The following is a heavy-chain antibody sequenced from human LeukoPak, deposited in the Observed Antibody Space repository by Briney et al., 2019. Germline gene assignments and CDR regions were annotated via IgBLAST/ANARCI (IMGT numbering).Heavy chain of an antibody. CDR1: GFSFSDYY. J-gene: IGHJ4*02. Sequence: PGGSLRPSRAASGFSFSDYYMSWIRQAPGKGLEWVSHISGSANTRSDADSVRGRFVISRDNAKKSVYLQMNSLRVEDTAIYFCARRRSSDYFDSWGQGTLVTVSS. CDR2: ISGSANTR. D-gene: IGHD6-6*01. CDR3: ARRRSSDYFDS. V-gene: IGHV3-11*04.